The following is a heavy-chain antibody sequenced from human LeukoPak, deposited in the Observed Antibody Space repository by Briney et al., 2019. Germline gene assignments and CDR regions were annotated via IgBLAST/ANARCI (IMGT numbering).Heavy chain of an antibody. CDR1: GYSISSGYY. CDR3: ARETQLTGAFDI. Sequence: PSETLSLTCTVSGYSISSGYYWGWIRQPPGEGLEWIGSIYHSGSTYYNPSLKSRVTISVDTSKNQFSLKLSSVTAADTAVYYCARETQLTGAFDIWGQGTMVTVSS. D-gene: IGHD2-2*01. CDR2: IYHSGST. V-gene: IGHV4-38-2*02. J-gene: IGHJ3*02.